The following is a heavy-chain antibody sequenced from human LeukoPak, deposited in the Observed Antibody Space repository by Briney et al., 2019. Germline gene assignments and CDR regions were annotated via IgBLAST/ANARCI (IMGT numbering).Heavy chain of an antibody. CDR3: ARQGQQLVGGNWFDP. J-gene: IGHJ5*02. CDR2: IYTSGST. D-gene: IGHD6-13*01. Sequence: SETLSLTCTVSGGSISSYCWSWIRQPPGKGLEWIGYIYTSGSTNYNPSLKSRVTISVDTSKNQFSLKLSSVTAADTAVYYCARQGQQLVGGNWFDPWGQGTLVTVYS. V-gene: IGHV4-4*09. CDR1: GGSISSYC.